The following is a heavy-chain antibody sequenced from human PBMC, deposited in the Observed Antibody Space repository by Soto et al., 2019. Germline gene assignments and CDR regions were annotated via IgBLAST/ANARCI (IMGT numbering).Heavy chain of an antibody. J-gene: IGHJ5*02. Sequence: SETLSLTCTVSGGSITNNYWSWIRQSPGKGLEWIGCSYYSGSTSYNPSLRSRVTISIDTSKTQFSLRLRSVTAADTAVYYCARRQNWDNLFDTWGQGTLVTVSS. D-gene: IGHD7-27*01. CDR2: SYYSGST. CDR1: GGSITNNY. CDR3: ARRQNWDNLFDT. V-gene: IGHV4-59*08.